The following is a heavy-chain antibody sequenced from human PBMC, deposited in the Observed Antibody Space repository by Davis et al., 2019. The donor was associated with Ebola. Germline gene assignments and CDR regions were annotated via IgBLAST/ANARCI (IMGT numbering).Heavy chain of an antibody. CDR3: ARDTYDSSGYWGMDV. J-gene: IGHJ6*02. V-gene: IGHV1-46*01. CDR2: INPSGGST. Sequence: ASVKVSCKASGYTFTSYYLHWVRQTPGQGLEWVAIINPSGGSTSYAQKFQGRVTMTRDTSTSTVYMELSSLRSEDTAVYYCARDTYDSSGYWGMDVWGQGTTVTVSS. CDR1: GYTFTSYY. D-gene: IGHD3-22*01.